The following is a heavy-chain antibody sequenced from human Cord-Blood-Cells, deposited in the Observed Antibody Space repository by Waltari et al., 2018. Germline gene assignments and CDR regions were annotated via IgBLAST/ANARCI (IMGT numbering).Heavy chain of an antibody. CDR2: INAGNGNT. V-gene: IGHV1-3*01. CDR3: ARDRVVPAAIFAFDI. Sequence: QVQLVQSGAEVKKPGASVKVSCKASGYTFTSYAMNWVRQAPGQRLEWMGWINAGNGNTKYSQKFQGRVTITRDTSASTAYMELSSLRSEDTAVYYCARDRVVPAAIFAFDIWGQGTMVTVSS. D-gene: IGHD2-2*02. CDR1: GYTFTSYA. J-gene: IGHJ3*02.